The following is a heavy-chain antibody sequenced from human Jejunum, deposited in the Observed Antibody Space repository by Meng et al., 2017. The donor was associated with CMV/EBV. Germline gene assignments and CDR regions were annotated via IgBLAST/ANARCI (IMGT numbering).Heavy chain of an antibody. J-gene: IGHJ4*02. CDR1: SIKRSLDF. D-gene: IGHD3-16*01. V-gene: IGHV4-39*07. CDR2: LYYSGIT. CDR3: ARSGGVSPRRTYFDY. Sequence: SIKRSLDFWGWVRQPPGKGLEWIGSLYYSGITYSNPSLKSRVTMSADASKNQFSLRLSSVTVADTALYYCARSGGVSPRRTYFDYWGQGTLVTVSS.